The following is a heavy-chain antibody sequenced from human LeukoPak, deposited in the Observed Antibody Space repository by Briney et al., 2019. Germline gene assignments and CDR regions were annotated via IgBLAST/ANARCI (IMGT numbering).Heavy chain of an antibody. Sequence: SVKVSCKASGYTFTGYYMHWVRQAPGQGLEWMGGIIPIFGTANYAQKFQGRVTITTDESTSTAYMELSSLRSEDTAVYYCARQKARGYSYGPCYYFDYWGQGTLVTVSS. CDR2: IIPIFGTA. D-gene: IGHD5-18*01. V-gene: IGHV1-69*05. CDR3: ARQKARGYSYGPCYYFDY. CDR1: GYTFTGYY. J-gene: IGHJ4*02.